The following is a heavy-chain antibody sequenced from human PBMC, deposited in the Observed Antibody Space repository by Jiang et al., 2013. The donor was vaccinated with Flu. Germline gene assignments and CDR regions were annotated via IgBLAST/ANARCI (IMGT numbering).Heavy chain of an antibody. CDR1: GYTFTSYD. Sequence: EVKKPGASVKVSCKASGYTFTSYDINWVRQATGQGLEWMGWMNPNSGNTGYAQKFQGRVTMTRNTSISTAYMELSSLRSEDTAVYYCYVVGATREVGYGMDVWGQGTTVTVSS. J-gene: IGHJ6*02. CDR2: MNPNSGNT. CDR3: YVVGATREVGYGMDV. D-gene: IGHD1-26*01. V-gene: IGHV1-8*01.